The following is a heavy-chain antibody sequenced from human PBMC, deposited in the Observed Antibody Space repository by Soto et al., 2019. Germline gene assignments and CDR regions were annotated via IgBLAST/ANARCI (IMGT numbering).Heavy chain of an antibody. CDR3: GKFRVFIGSLVTLLDS. CDR2: ISNNGDTA. J-gene: IGHJ4*02. Sequence: EVQLLESGGGLVQPGGSLTLSCATSGFTFSSYAMVWVRQAAEKGLEWVASISNNGDTAYYADSVKGRFTISRGNSEKPLTLKMTGLRAGDPALSLFGKFRVFIGSLVTLLDSWARGTQVT. CDR1: GFTFSSYA. D-gene: IGHD6-6*01. V-gene: IGHV3-23*01.